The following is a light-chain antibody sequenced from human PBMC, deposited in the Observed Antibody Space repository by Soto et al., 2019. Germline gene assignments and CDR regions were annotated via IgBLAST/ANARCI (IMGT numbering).Light chain of an antibody. J-gene: IGKJ1*01. Sequence: EIVLAQSPGTLSLSPGERASLSCRASQSASSSLAWYQQKPGQAPRLLIYGASSRATGIPDRFSGSGSGPDFTLTISCLEPEDFAVYFCQYYGSSRTFGQGTKVDIK. CDR1: QSASSS. V-gene: IGKV3-20*01. CDR3: QYYGSSRT. CDR2: GAS.